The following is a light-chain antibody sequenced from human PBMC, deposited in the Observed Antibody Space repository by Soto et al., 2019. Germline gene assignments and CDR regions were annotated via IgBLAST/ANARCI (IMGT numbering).Light chain of an antibody. CDR1: QGVSSN. CDR3: QQYHKWPPFT. J-gene: IGKJ4*01. Sequence: EVGMTQSPATLSVSPGERATLSCRASQGVSSNLAWYQQKPGQTPRLLMYGASTRATGIPARFSGSGSGTEFTLTISSLQSEDFAVYYCQQYHKWPPFTFGGGTKVDIK. CDR2: GAS. V-gene: IGKV3-15*01.